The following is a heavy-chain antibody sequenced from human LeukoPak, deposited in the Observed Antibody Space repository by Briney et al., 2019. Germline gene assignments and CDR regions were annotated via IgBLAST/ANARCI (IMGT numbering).Heavy chain of an antibody. V-gene: IGHV3-43*02. CDR1: GFAFDDYD. CDR3: AKDLDGGWYDAFDI. D-gene: IGHD6-19*01. J-gene: IGHJ3*02. CDR2: MSGDGLRT. Sequence: PGGSLRLSCAASGFAFDDYDMHWVRQVPGKGPEWVSLMSGDGLRTFYADSLRGRFTISRDNSKNSLYLQMNSLRTEDTALYYCAKDLDGGWYDAFDIWGQGTMVTVSS.